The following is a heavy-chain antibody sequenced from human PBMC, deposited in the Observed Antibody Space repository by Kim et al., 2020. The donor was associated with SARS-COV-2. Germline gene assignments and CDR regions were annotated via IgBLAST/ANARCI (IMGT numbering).Heavy chain of an antibody. CDR3: ATLDSSGYYKEYYFDY. Sequence: ASVKVSCKVSGYTLTELSMHWVRQAPGKGLAWMGGFDPEDGETIYAQKFQGRVTMTEDTSTDTAYMELSSLSSEDTAVYYCATLDSSGYYKEYYFDYWGQGTLVTVSS. CDR1: GYTLTELS. D-gene: IGHD3-22*01. V-gene: IGHV1-24*01. J-gene: IGHJ4*02. CDR2: FDPEDGET.